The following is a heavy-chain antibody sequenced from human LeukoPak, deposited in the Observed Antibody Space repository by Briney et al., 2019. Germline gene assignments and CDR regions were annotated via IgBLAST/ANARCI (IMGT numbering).Heavy chain of an antibody. Sequence: GGSLRLSCAASGFGFINDAMHWVRQAPGKGLEWVAIISYDGTTKYYADSVKGRFTISKDNAKNSLYLQMNSLRAEDTAVYYCARDAYCGGDCYYFDYWGQGTLVTVSS. J-gene: IGHJ4*02. CDR3: ARDAYCGGDCYYFDY. D-gene: IGHD2-21*02. V-gene: IGHV3-30-3*01. CDR2: ISYDGTTK. CDR1: GFGFINDA.